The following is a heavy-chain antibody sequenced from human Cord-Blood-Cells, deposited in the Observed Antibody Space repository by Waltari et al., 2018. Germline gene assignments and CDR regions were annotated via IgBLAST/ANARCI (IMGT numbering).Heavy chain of an antibody. CDR3: ARGDTGLYFDY. D-gene: IGHD2-21*01. CDR1: GGSFSGYY. J-gene: IGHJ4*02. CDR2: INHSGST. V-gene: IGHV4-34*01. Sequence: QVQLQQWGAGLLKPSETLSLTCAAYGGSFSGYYWSWIRQPPGKGLEWIGEINHSGSTNYNPSLKSRVTISVDTSKNQFSLKLSSVTAADTAVYYCARGDTGLYFDYWGQGTLVTVSS.